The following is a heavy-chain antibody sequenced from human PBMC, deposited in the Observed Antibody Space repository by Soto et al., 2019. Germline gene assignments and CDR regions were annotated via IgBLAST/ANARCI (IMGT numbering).Heavy chain of an antibody. CDR2: IYYSGST. Sequence: QAQLQESGPGLVKASQTLSLTCTVSGGSISSGGYCWSWIRQHPGKGLEWIGNIYYSGSTSYNPSLRTRLTMSLDTSKNPFSLKLSSVTAADTAVYYGASGRRQLVRVWYFDLCGRGTPVTVSS. J-gene: IGHJ2*01. CDR1: GGSISSGGYC. V-gene: IGHV4-31*03. CDR3: ASGRRQLVRVWYFDL. D-gene: IGHD6-6*01.